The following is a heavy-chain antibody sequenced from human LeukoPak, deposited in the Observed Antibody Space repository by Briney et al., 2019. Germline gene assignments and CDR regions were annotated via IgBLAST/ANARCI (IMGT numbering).Heavy chain of an antibody. V-gene: IGHV1-46*01. CDR3: ARVAWEGSYCGGDCYPFDY. D-gene: IGHD2-21*02. Sequence: ASVNVSCKASGYTFTSYYMHWVRQAPGQGLEWMGIINPSGGSTSYAQKFQGRVTMTRDTSTSTVYMELSSLRSEDTAVYYCARVAWEGSYCGGDCYPFDYWGQGTLVTVSS. J-gene: IGHJ4*02. CDR2: INPSGGST. CDR1: GYTFTSYY.